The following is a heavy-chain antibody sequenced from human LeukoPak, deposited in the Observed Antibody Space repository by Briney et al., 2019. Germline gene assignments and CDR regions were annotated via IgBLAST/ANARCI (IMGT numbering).Heavy chain of an antibody. V-gene: IGHV3-23*01. D-gene: IGHD3-22*01. CDR2: ISGSGGST. Sequence: GGSLRLSCVASGLMFSNYAMNWVRQAPGKGLEWVSAISGSGGSTYYADSVKGRFTISRDNSKNTLYLQMNSLRAEDTAVYYCAKSVVPDYYDSSGYYSYFDYWGQGTLVTASS. J-gene: IGHJ4*02. CDR3: AKSVVPDYYDSSGYYSYFDY. CDR1: GLMFSNYA.